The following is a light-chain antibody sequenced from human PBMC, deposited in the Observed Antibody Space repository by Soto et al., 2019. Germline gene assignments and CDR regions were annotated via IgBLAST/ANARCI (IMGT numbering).Light chain of an antibody. J-gene: IGKJ1*01. Sequence: DIQMTQSPSTLSASVGDRVTITCRASQSTSSWLAWYQQKPGKAPKLLIYKASSLESGVPSRFSGCGSGTEFTLTISSLQPDDFATYYCQQYNNYPWTFGQGTKVEIK. CDR3: QQYNNYPWT. V-gene: IGKV1-5*03. CDR2: KAS. CDR1: QSTSSW.